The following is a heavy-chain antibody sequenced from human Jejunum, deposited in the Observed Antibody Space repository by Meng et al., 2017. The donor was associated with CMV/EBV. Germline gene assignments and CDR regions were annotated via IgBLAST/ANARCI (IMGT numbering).Heavy chain of an antibody. CDR2: IRTKANSYTT. CDR1: GFTFSSHS. CDR3: TRGPNWAYYFDY. V-gene: IGHV3-72*01. J-gene: IGHJ4*02. D-gene: IGHD2-8*01. Sequence: GFTFSSHSISWVRQAPGKGLEWVGHIRTKANSYTTEYAASVQGRFTISRDDSKNLLYLQMNSLKIEDTAVYYCTRGPNWAYYFDYWGQGTLVTVSS.